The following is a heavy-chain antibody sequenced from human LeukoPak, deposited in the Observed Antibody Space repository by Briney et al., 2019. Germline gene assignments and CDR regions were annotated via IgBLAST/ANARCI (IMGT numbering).Heavy chain of an antibody. Sequence: PGGSLRLSCAASGFTFSTYTMNWVRQAPGKGLEWVSSISSSGRNIYYADSVKGRFTISRDNSNNSLYLHMSSLRAEDTAVYYCAKDGVGATSLDCWGQGTLVTVSS. V-gene: IGHV3-21*01. D-gene: IGHD1-26*01. CDR1: GFTFSTYT. CDR2: ISSSGRNI. CDR3: AKDGVGATSLDC. J-gene: IGHJ4*02.